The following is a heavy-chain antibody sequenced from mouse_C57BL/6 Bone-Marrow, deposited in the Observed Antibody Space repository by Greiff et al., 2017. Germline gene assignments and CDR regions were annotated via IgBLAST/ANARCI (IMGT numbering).Heavy chain of an antibody. CDR2: INPSTGGT. Sequence: EVQLQQSGPELVKPGASVKISCKASGYSFTGYYMHWVKQSSEKSLEWIGEINPSTGGTSYNQKFKGKATLTVDKSSSYAYMQLKSLASEDSAVYYCAREAGTGPLDYWGQGTTLTVSS. J-gene: IGHJ2*01. CDR3: AREAGTGPLDY. D-gene: IGHD4-1*01. CDR1: GYSFTGYY. V-gene: IGHV1-43*01.